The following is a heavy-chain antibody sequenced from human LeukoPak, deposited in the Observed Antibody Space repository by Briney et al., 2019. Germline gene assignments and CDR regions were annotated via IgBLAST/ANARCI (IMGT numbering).Heavy chain of an antibody. V-gene: IGHV1-2*02. CDR3: ARDAIAAAGTQLPYYYYYMDV. D-gene: IGHD6-13*01. J-gene: IGHJ6*03. Sequence: ASVKVSCRASEYTFTAYYMHWVRQAPGQGLEWMGWINPNSGGTNYAQKFQGRVTMTRDTSIGTAYMELSRLRSDDTAVYYCARDAIAAAGTQLPYYYYYMDVWGKGTTVTISS. CDR1: EYTFTAYY. CDR2: INPNSGGT.